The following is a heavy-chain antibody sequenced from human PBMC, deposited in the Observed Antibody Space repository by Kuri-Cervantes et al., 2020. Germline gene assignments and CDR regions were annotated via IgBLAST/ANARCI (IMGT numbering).Heavy chain of an antibody. CDR3: ARYCGDGSCYN. D-gene: IGHD2-15*01. J-gene: IGHJ4*02. Sequence: GSLKISCAASGFTFSSSGMHWVRQAPGKGLEWVAVIWDDGSNKHYVDSVKGRFTISRDNSKNTLYLQMNSLRVEDTAVYYCARYCGDGSCYNWGQGTLVTVSS. CDR1: GFTFSSSG. CDR2: IWDDGSNK. V-gene: IGHV3-33*01.